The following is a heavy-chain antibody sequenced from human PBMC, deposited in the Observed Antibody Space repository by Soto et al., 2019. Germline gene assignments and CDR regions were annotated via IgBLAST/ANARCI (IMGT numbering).Heavy chain of an antibody. J-gene: IGHJ4*02. CDR1: GGSISSYY. Sequence: SETLSLTCTVSGGSISSYYWTWIRQPPGKGLEWIGYIYYSGSTNYNPSLKSRVTISVDTSKNQFSLKLSSVTAADTAVYYCARRYGGNLDYRGQGTLVTVSS. CDR3: ARRYGGNLDY. D-gene: IGHD2-15*01. CDR2: IYYSGST. V-gene: IGHV4-59*08.